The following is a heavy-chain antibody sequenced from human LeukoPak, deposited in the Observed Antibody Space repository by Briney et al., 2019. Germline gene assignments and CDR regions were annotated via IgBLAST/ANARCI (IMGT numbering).Heavy chain of an antibody. CDR1: GGSFSGYY. CDR2: INHSGST. CDR3: ARVDYGGNSGDY. V-gene: IGHV4-34*01. D-gene: IGHD4-23*01. Sequence: SETLSLTCAVYGGSFSGYYWSWIRQPPGKGLEWIGEINHSGSTNYSPSLKSRVTISVDTSKNQFSLKLSSVTAADTAVYYCARVDYGGNSGDYWGQGTLVTVSS. J-gene: IGHJ4*02.